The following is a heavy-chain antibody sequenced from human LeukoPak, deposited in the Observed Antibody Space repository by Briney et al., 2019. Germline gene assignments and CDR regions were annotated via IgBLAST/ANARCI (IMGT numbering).Heavy chain of an antibody. Sequence: ASVKVSCKASGYTFTSYYMHWVRQAPAQGLEWMGIINPSGGSTSYAQKFQGRVTMTRDTSTSTLYMEMSSLRSEDTAVYYCAREDYTGPRAFDIWGQGTMVTVSS. CDR1: GYTFTSYY. J-gene: IGHJ3*02. CDR3: AREDYTGPRAFDI. D-gene: IGHD2-2*02. V-gene: IGHV1-46*01. CDR2: INPSGGST.